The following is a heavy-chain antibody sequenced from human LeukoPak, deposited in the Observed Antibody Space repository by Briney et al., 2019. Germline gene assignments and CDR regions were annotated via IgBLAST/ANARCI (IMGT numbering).Heavy chain of an antibody. D-gene: IGHD6-13*01. CDR1: GFTLSSYA. J-gene: IGHJ4*02. Sequence: GGSLRLSCAASGFTLSSYAMTWVRQAPGRGLEWVSSVDGGGGGTYYADSVKGRFTISRDNSTDTLYLQMNGLRAEDTAVYFCAKQSAGSAAWYSLHYDFWGQGTLVTVSS. CDR3: AKQSAGSAAWYSLHYDF. CDR2: VDGGGGGT. V-gene: IGHV3-23*01.